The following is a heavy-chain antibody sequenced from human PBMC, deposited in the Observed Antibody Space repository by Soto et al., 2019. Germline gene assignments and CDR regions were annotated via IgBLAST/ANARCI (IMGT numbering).Heavy chain of an antibody. CDR3: ARVGSNYYDSSAHFDY. D-gene: IGHD3-22*01. CDR2: IYHSGST. V-gene: IGHV4-4*02. CDR1: GYSISSSNW. J-gene: IGHJ4*02. Sequence: SETLSLTCTVSGYSISSSNWWSWVRQPPGKGLEWIGEIYHSGSTNYNPSLKSRVTISVDKSKNQFSLKLSSVTAADTAVYYCARVGSNYYDSSAHFDYWGQGTLVTVSS.